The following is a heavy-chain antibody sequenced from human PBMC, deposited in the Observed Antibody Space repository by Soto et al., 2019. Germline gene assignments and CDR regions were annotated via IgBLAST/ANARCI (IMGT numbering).Heavy chain of an antibody. D-gene: IGHD6-6*01. CDR2: IYHSGST. Sequence: PSETLSLTCAVSGGSISSGGYSWSWIRQPPGKGLEWIGYIYHSGSTYYNPSLKSRVTISVDRSKNQFSLKLSSVTAADTAVYYCARVIYLSSSSGDWFDPWGQGTLVTVSS. CDR3: ARVIYLSSSSGDWFDP. J-gene: IGHJ5*02. V-gene: IGHV4-30-2*01. CDR1: GGSISSGGYS.